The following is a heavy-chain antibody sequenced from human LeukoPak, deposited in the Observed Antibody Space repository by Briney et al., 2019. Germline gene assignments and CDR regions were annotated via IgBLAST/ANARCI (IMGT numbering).Heavy chain of an antibody. CDR2: IIPILGIA. CDR3: ARGKYSYGFDY. CDR1: GGTFSSYA. D-gene: IGHD5-18*01. Sequence: GASVKVSCKASGGTFSSYAISWVRQAPGQGLEWMGRIIPILGIANYAQKFQGRVTITADKSTSTAYMELSSLRSDDTAVYYCARGKYSYGFDYWGQGTLVTVSS. J-gene: IGHJ4*02. V-gene: IGHV1-69*04.